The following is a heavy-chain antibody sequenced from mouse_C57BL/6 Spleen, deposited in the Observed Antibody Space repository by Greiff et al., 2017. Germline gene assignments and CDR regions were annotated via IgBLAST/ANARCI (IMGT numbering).Heavy chain of an antibody. CDR2: INPNYGTT. J-gene: IGHJ2*01. D-gene: IGHD2-4*01. Sequence: FHLQQSGPELVKPGASVKISCKASGYSFTDYNMNWVKQSNGKSLEWIGVINPNYGTTSYNQKFKGKATLTVDQSSSTAYMQLNSLTSEDSAVYYCARRGDYDYDKVDYWGQGTTLTVSS. CDR3: ARRGDYDYDKVDY. V-gene: IGHV1-39*01. CDR1: GYSFTDYN.